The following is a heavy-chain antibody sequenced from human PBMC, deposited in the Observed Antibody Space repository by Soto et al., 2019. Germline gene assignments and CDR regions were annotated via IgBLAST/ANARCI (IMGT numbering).Heavy chain of an antibody. CDR2: ITSDVNYK. V-gene: IGHV3-30*18. CDR1: GFAFSTYG. CDR3: AKGGSFDI. Sequence: WWSLRLSCAASGFAFSTYGLHWVRQAPGKELEWVAIITSDVNYKYYADSVKGRFTISRDNSKNTLFLQMNSLRAEDTAVYYCAKGGSFDIWGQGTLVTVSS. D-gene: IGHD3-16*01. J-gene: IGHJ4*02.